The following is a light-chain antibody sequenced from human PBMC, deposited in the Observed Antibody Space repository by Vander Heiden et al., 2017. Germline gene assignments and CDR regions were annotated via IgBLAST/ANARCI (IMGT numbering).Light chain of an antibody. CDR2: LGS. CDR3: MQALQIPLT. CDR1: QNLLHNNGYEY. J-gene: IGKJ4*01. Sequence: DIVLTQSPLSLPVTPAEPASISCRSSQNLLHNNGYEYLDWFLKKPGQSQQLLIYLGSNRASGVHDRFSGRGSGTDFTLKISRVEAEEVGVYYCMQALQIPLTFGGGTRVEIK. V-gene: IGKV2-28*01.